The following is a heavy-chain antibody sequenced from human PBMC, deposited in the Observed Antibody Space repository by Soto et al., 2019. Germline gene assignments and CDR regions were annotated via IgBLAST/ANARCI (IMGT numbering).Heavy chain of an antibody. Sequence: QVQLVQSGAEVKKPGASVKVSCKASCYTFTSYGISWVRQAPGQGLEWMGWISAYNGNTNYAQKLQGRVTMTTDTSTSTAYMELRSLRSDDTAVYYCARTYYDFWSGYRTAETRKLYYFDYWGQGTLVTVSS. D-gene: IGHD3-3*01. CDR3: ARTYYDFWSGYRTAETRKLYYFDY. J-gene: IGHJ4*02. V-gene: IGHV1-18*01. CDR2: ISAYNGNT. CDR1: CYTFTSYG.